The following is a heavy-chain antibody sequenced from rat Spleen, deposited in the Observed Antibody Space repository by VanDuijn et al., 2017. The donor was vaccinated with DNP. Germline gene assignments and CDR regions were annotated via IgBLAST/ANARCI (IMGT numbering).Heavy chain of an antibody. CDR1: RFSLTDYS. CDR3: ARVGIPITPVPYYFDY. D-gene: IGHD2-6*01. J-gene: IGHJ2*01. CDR2: MWRGGST. Sequence: EVLLKESGPGLVQPSQTLSLTCTVSRFSLTDYSVHWVRQPPGKGLEWMGVMWRGGSTAYNSALISRQSISRDTSKSQVFLKMDSLQSEDTAMYFCARVGIPITPVPYYFDYWGQGVMVTVSS. V-gene: IGHV2S63*01.